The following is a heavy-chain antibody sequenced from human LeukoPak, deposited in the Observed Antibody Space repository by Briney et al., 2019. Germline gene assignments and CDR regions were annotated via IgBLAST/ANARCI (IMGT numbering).Heavy chain of an antibody. Sequence: SGPALVKPTQTLTLTCTFSGFSLSTSGMCVSWIRQPPGKALEWLARIDWDDDKCYSTSLKTRLTISKDTSKNQVVLTMTNMDPVDTATYYCARRDPGGYGDYAFDIWGQGTMVTVSP. CDR3: ARRDPGGYGDYAFDI. CDR2: IDWDDDK. J-gene: IGHJ3*02. CDR1: GFSLSTSGMC. V-gene: IGHV2-70*11. D-gene: IGHD4-17*01.